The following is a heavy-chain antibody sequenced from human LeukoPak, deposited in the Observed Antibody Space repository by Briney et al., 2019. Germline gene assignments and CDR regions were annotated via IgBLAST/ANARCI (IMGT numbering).Heavy chain of an antibody. V-gene: IGHV1-69*13. Sequence: SVRVSCKASGGTFSSYAISWVRQAPGQGLEWMGGIIPIFGTANYAQKFQGRVTITADESTSTAYMELSSLRSEDTAVYYCASPVVGYSYGYGFDYWGQGTLVTVSS. CDR2: IIPIFGTA. J-gene: IGHJ4*02. D-gene: IGHD5-18*01. CDR3: ASPVVGYSYGYGFDY. CDR1: GGTFSSYA.